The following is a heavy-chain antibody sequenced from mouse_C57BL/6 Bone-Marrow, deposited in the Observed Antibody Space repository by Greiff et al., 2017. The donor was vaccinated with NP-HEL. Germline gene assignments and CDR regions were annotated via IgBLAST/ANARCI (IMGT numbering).Heavy chain of an antibody. J-gene: IGHJ4*01. Sequence: QVQLQQSGPELVKPGASVKISCKASGYAFSSSWMNWVKQRPGKGLEWIGRIYPGDGDTNYNGKFKGKATLTADKSSSTAYMQISSLTSEDSAVYFCARSRRYSNYAMDYWGQGTSVTVSS. V-gene: IGHV1-82*01. CDR2: IYPGDGDT. CDR1: GYAFSSSW. CDR3: ARSRRYSNYAMDY. D-gene: IGHD2-5*01.